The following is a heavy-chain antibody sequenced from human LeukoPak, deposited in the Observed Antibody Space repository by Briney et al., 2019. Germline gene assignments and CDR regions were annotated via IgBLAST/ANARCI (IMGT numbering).Heavy chain of an antibody. V-gene: IGHV1-2*02. CDR3: AREAYGSGSLRTDYYYMDV. Sequence: ASVKVSCKASGYTFTGYYMHWVRQAPGQGLEWMGWVTPNSGGTNYAQRFQGRVTMTRDTSISTAYMELNRLRSDDTAVYYCAREAYGSGSLRTDYYYMDVWGKGTTVTTSS. CDR2: VTPNSGGT. CDR1: GYTFTGYY. J-gene: IGHJ6*03. D-gene: IGHD3-10*01.